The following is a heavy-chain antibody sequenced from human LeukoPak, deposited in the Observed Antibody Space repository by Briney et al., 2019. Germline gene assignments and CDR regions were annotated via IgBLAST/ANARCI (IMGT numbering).Heavy chain of an antibody. V-gene: IGHV3-23*01. CDR1: GFTFSSYA. J-gene: IGHJ4*02. Sequence: QSGGSLRLACAASGFTFSSYAMSWVRQAPGKGLEWVSAIRGSGGSTYYAGSVKGRFTISRDNSKNTLYLQMNSLRAEDTAVYYCAKDRIGYYGSGSYISYDYWGQGTLVTVSS. CDR2: IRGSGGST. D-gene: IGHD3-10*01. CDR3: AKDRIGYYGSGSYISYDY.